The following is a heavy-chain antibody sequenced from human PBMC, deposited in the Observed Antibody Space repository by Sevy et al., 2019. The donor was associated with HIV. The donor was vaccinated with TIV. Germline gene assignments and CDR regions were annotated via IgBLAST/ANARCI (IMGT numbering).Heavy chain of an antibody. CDR3: AKGGAYYDSSGYYPDI. V-gene: IGHV3-23*01. CDR2: ISGSGGST. CDR1: GFTFSSYA. J-gene: IGHJ3*02. D-gene: IGHD3-22*01. Sequence: GGSLRLSCAASGFTFSSYAMSWVRQAPGKGLEWVSAISGSGGSTYYADSVKGRFTISRDNSKNTLYLQMNSLRAEDRAVYYCAKGGAYYDSSGYYPDIWGQGTMVTVSS.